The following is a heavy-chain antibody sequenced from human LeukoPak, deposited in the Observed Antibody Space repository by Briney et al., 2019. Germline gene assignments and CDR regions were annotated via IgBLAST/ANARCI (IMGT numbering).Heavy chain of an antibody. J-gene: IGHJ4*02. CDR1: GFTFSRHS. CDR3: ARDPGYSSGWFDY. V-gene: IGHV3-21*01. Sequence: GGSLRLSCVVSGFTFSRHSMSGVPQAPGKGLEWVSSISASSNFISYADSVKGRFTISRDNAKKSLNLQMNSVRAEDTAVYDCARDPGYSSGWFDYWGQGALDTVSS. D-gene: IGHD6-19*01. CDR2: ISASSNFI.